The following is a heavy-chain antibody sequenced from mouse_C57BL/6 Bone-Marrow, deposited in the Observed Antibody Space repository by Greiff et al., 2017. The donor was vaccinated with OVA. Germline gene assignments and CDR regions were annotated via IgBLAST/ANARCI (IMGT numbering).Heavy chain of an antibody. Sequence: EVKLVESGEGLVKPGGSLKLSCAASGFTFSSYAMSWVRQTPEKRLEWVAYISSGGDYIYYADTVKGRFTISRDNARNTLYLQMSILKSEDTAMYYCTRPYYDYDVGAYWGQGTLVTVSA. J-gene: IGHJ3*01. D-gene: IGHD2-4*01. CDR2: ISSGGDYI. V-gene: IGHV5S21*01. CDR3: TRPYYDYDVGAY. CDR1: GFTFSSYA.